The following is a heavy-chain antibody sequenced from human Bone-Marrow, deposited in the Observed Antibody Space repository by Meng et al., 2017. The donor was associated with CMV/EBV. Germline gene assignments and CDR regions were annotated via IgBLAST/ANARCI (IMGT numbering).Heavy chain of an antibody. Sequence: SGGSSSSSTYYWGWIRQPPGKGLEWIGNIFYSGSTFYNPSLTSRVTISVDTSKNQFSLKLSSVTAADTALYYCARTKKALRTIFDYWGQGTLVTVSS. CDR2: IFYSGST. V-gene: IGHV4-39*01. CDR1: GGSSSSSTYY. D-gene: IGHD2-8*01. J-gene: IGHJ4*02. CDR3: ARTKKALRTIFDY.